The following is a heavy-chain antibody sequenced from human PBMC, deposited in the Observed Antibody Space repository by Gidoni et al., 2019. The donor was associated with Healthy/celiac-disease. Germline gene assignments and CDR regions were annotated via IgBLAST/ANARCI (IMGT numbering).Heavy chain of an antibody. CDR1: GFSLSTSGMR. D-gene: IGHD1-20*01. J-gene: IGHJ4*02. Sequence: QVTLKESGPALVKPTQTLTLTCPFSGFSLSTSGMRVSWSRQPPGKALEWLARIDWDDDKFYSTSLKTRLTTSKDTSKNHVVLTMTDMDPVDTATYYCAPSPSHNVVFDFWGQGTLVTVSS. V-gene: IGHV2-70*04. CDR2: IDWDDDK. CDR3: APSPSHNVVFDF.